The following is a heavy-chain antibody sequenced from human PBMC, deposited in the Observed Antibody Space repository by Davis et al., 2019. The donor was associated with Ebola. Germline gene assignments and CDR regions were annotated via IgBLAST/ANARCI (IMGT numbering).Heavy chain of an antibody. Sequence: PGGSLRLSCAASGFTFDDYAMHWVRQAPGKGLEWVSLISWDGGSTYYADSVKGRFTISRDNSKNSLYLQMNSLRAEDTALYYCARQRSSSWYYFDYWGQGTLVTVSS. D-gene: IGHD6-13*01. V-gene: IGHV3-43D*03. J-gene: IGHJ4*02. CDR1: GFTFDDYA. CDR2: ISWDGGST. CDR3: ARQRSSSWYYFDY.